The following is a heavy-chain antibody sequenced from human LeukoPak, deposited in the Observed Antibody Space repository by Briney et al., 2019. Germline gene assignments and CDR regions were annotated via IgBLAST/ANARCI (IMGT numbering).Heavy chain of an antibody. V-gene: IGHV4-4*07. D-gene: IGHD3-22*01. CDR2: LYPGVSP. J-gene: IGHJ6*03. Sequence: SETLSPTCTVSGGPIYSYYWSWIRQTAGKGLEWIGRLYPGVSPNYNPSLKSRVTMSVDTSKKQFALKLNTVTAADTAVYYCARLRFYDSTGYSPGHYMDVWGKGTTVTVSS. CDR1: GGPIYSYY. CDR3: ARLRFYDSTGYSPGHYMDV.